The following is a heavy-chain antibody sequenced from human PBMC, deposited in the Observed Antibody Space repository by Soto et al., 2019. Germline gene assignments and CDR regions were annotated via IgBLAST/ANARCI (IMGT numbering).Heavy chain of an antibody. CDR3: AKAGPLGIFGVARFDY. Sequence: PGGSLILSCAASGFPFSSYSMSWVRQPPGKGLEWVSAISGTGGSTYYADPVKGRFTISRDNSKNTLYLQMNSLRAEDTAAYFCAKAGPLGIFGVARFDYWGQGTLVTVSS. J-gene: IGHJ4*02. CDR1: GFPFSSYS. V-gene: IGHV3-23*01. CDR2: ISGTGGST. D-gene: IGHD3-3*01.